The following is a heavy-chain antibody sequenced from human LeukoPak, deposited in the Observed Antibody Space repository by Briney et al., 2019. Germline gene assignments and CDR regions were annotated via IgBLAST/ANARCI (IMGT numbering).Heavy chain of an antibody. D-gene: IGHD2-15*01. Sequence: ASVKVSCKASGYTFTGYYMHWVRQAPGQGLEWMGWINPNSGGTNYAQKFQGRVTMTRNTSISTAYMELSSLRSEDTAVYYCARALRWCSGGSCYRYYFDYWGQGTLVTVSS. J-gene: IGHJ4*02. V-gene: IGHV1-2*02. CDR2: INPNSGGT. CDR3: ARALRWCSGGSCYRYYFDY. CDR1: GYTFTGYY.